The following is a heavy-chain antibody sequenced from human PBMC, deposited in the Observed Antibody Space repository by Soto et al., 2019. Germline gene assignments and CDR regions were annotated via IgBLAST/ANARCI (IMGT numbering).Heavy chain of an antibody. CDR3: ARVSRGRAADGGYYFDY. Sequence: PSETLSLTCTVSGGSISSGDYYWSWIRQPPGKGLEWIGYIYYSGSTYYNPSLKSRVTISVDTSKNQFSLKLSSVTAADTAVYYCARVSRGRAADGGYYFDYWGKGTLVTVSS. J-gene: IGHJ4*02. CDR2: IYYSGST. V-gene: IGHV4-30-4*01. D-gene: IGHD2-15*01. CDR1: GGSISSGDYY.